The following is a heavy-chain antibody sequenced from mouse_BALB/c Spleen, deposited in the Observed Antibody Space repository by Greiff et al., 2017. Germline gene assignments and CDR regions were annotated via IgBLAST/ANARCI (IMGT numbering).Heavy chain of an antibody. V-gene: IGHV2-9*02. CDR1: GFSLTSYG. Sequence: VQRVESGPGLVAPSQSLSITCTVSGFSLTSYGVHWVRQPPGKGLEWLGVIWAGGSTNYNSALMSRLSISKDNSKSQVFLKMNSLQTDDTAMYYCARGHRYDLYYAMDYWGQGTSVTVSS. J-gene: IGHJ4*01. D-gene: IGHD2-14*01. CDR3: ARGHRYDLYYAMDY. CDR2: IWAGGST.